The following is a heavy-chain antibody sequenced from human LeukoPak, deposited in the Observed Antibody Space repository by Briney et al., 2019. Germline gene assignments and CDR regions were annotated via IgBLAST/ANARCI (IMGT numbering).Heavy chain of an antibody. D-gene: IGHD6-13*01. CDR1: GGSISSGDYY. J-gene: IGHJ4*02. Sequence: PSQTLSLTCTVSGGSISSGDYYWSWIRQPPGKGLEWIGYIYYSGSTYYNPSLKSRVTISVDTSKNQFSLKLSSVTAADTAVYYCAREIAAAGNFDYWGQGTLVTVSS. CDR3: AREIAAAGNFDY. V-gene: IGHV4-30-4*01. CDR2: IYYSGST.